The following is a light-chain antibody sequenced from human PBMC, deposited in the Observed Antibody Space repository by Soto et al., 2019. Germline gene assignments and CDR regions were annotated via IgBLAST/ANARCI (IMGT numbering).Light chain of an antibody. CDR1: QSVSTY. Sequence: ETVLTQSPATLSLSPGERATLSCRASQSVSTYSAWYQQKPGQSPRLLIYDAYNRATGIPPRFSGSGSGTDFTLTISSLEPEDSAVYYCQQRHMWPITFGQGTRLEIK. CDR3: QQRHMWPIT. J-gene: IGKJ5*01. V-gene: IGKV3-11*01. CDR2: DAY.